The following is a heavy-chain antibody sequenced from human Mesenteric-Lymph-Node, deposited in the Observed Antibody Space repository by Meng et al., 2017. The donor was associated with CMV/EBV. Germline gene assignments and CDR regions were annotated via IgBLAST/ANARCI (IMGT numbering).Heavy chain of an antibody. Sequence: GESLKISCAASGFTFDDYAMSWVRQAPGKGLEWVSSISMSSSYIVYADSVKGRFTISRDNAKNSLYLQINSLRVEDTAVYYCARARGGGSYAAYFFDYWGQGTLVTVSS. CDR2: ISMSSSYI. CDR1: GFTFDDYA. J-gene: IGHJ4*02. CDR3: ARARGGGSYAAYFFDY. D-gene: IGHD1-26*01. V-gene: IGHV3-21*06.